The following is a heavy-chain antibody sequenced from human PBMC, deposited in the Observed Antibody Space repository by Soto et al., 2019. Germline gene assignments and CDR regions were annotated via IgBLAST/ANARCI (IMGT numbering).Heavy chain of an antibody. CDR1: GFTFSSFA. CDR3: AGPGSSSQDY. Sequence: AGGALRLSGAASGFTFSSFALSWVRQAPGKGLEWVSAISGSGDGTDYADSVKGRFTISRDNSKNTLYLQMNSLRAEDTAVYYCAGPGSSSQDYWGPGALVPVSS. J-gene: IGHJ4*02. V-gene: IGHV3-23*01. D-gene: IGHD5-18*01. CDR2: ISGSGDGT.